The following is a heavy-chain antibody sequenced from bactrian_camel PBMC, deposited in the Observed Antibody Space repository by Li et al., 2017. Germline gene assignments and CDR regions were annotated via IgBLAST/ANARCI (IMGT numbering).Heavy chain of an antibody. V-gene: IGHV3S1*01. J-gene: IGHJ6*01. CDR1: GFTFSSSW. CDR3: AAERRPRCSWAPIGTYCSTEGYCLQDVNP. CDR2: IDSAGIT. D-gene: IGHD6*01. Sequence: HVQLVESGGGLVQPGGSLRLSCAASGFTFSSSWMYWVRQGPGKEREGVAAIDSAGITCIADSVKGRFSISRDNAKGTLSLQMNSLRPEDTAMYYCAAERRPRCSWAPIGTYCSTEGYCLQDVNPWGQGTQVTVS.